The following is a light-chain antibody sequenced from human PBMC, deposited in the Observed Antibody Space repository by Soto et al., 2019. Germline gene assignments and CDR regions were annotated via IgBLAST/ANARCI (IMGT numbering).Light chain of an antibody. CDR2: EVS. CDR3: SSYAGSNRLV. J-gene: IGLJ1*01. V-gene: IGLV2-8*01. CDR1: SSVVGAYNY. Sequence: QSVLTQPPSASGSPGQSVTMSCTGTSSVVGAYNYVSWYQQHPGKAPKLMIYEVSKRPSGVPDRFSGSKSGNTASLTVSGLQAEDEADYYCSSYAGSNRLVFGTGTKVTVL.